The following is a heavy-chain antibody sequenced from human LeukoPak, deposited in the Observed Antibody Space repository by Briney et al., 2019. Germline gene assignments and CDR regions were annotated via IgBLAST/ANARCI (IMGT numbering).Heavy chain of an antibody. D-gene: IGHD6-19*01. J-gene: IGHJ4*02. Sequence: ASVKVSCKASGGTFSSYAISWVRQAPGQGLEWMGGNIPIFGTANYAQKFQGRVTITADESTSTAYMELSSLRSEDTAVYYCAREGRTGYSSGWLDYWGQGTLVTVSS. V-gene: IGHV1-69*13. CDR3: AREGRTGYSSGWLDY. CDR1: GGTFSSYA. CDR2: NIPIFGTA.